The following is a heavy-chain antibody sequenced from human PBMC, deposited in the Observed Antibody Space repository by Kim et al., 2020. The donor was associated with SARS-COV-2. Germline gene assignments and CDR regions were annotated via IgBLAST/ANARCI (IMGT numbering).Heavy chain of an antibody. CDR3: ARVSLTRYSYGLRTLSGREYYFDY. D-gene: IGHD5-18*01. Sequence: SETLSLTCAVYGGSFSGYYWSWIRQPPGKGLEWIGEINHSGSTNYNPSLKSRVTISVDTSKNQFSLKLSSVTAADTAVYYCARVSLTRYSYGLRTLSGREYYFDYWGQGTLVTVSS. V-gene: IGHV4-34*01. CDR1: GGSFSGYY. J-gene: IGHJ4*02. CDR2: INHSGST.